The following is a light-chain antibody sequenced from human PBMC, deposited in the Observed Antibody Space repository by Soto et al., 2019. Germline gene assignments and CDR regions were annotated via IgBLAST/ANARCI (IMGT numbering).Light chain of an antibody. CDR1: QSLLHSNGNNY. CDR3: MQALQTPLT. V-gene: IGKV2-28*01. J-gene: IGKJ4*01. Sequence: DIVMTQSPVSLPVTPGEPASISCRSSQSLLHSNGNNYLAWFLQKPGQSPQLLIYLGSNRASGVPDRFSGSGSGTDFTLKISRVEAEDVGVYYCMQALQTPLTFAGGTKLEI. CDR2: LGS.